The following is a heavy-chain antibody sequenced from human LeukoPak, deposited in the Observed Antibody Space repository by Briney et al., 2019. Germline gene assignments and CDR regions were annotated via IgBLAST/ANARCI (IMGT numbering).Heavy chain of an antibody. Sequence: GSLRLSCAASGFTFSRHSMNWVRQAPGKGLEWVSYISSSGSTIYYADSVKGRFTISRDNAKNSLYLQMNSLRAEDTAVYYCARDHYCSGGSCYPDYWGQGTLVTVSS. J-gene: IGHJ4*02. CDR3: ARDHYCSGGSCYPDY. CDR1: GFTFSRHS. V-gene: IGHV3-48*04. D-gene: IGHD2-15*01. CDR2: ISSSGSTI.